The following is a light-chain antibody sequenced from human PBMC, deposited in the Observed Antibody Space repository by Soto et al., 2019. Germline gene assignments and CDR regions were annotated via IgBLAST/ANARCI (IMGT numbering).Light chain of an antibody. Sequence: DIQMTQSPSSLSASVGDRVTITCQASQDISNYLNWYHQKPGKAPKLLIYDASNLETGVPSRFSGSGSGTHFTFTISSLQPEDIATYYCQQYDSLITFGQGTRLEIK. V-gene: IGKV1-33*01. J-gene: IGKJ5*01. CDR3: QQYDSLIT. CDR2: DAS. CDR1: QDISNY.